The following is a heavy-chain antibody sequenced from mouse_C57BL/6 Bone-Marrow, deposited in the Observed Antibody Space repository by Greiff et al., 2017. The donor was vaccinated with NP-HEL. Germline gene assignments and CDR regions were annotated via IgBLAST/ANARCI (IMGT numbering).Heavy chain of an antibody. CDR1: GYSITSDY. V-gene: IGHV3-8*01. CDR3: ARSFLTGTKAMDY. J-gene: IGHJ4*01. Sequence: EVKVEESGPGLAKPSQTLSLTCSVTGYSITSDYWNWIRKFPGNKLEYMGYISSSGSTYYNPSLKSRISITSDTSKNQYYLRLNSSTTDDAATYDCARSFLTGTKAMDYWGQGTSVTVSS. D-gene: IGHD4-1*01. CDR2: ISSSGST.